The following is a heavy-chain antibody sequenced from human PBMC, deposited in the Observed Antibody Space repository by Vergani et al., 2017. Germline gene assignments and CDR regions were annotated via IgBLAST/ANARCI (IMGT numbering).Heavy chain of an antibody. Sequence: EVQLVESGGGLVQPGGSLKLSCAASGFTFSGSAMHWVRQASGKGLEWVGRIRSKANSYATAYAASVKGRFTISRNNSNNTAYLQMNSLKTEHTAVYYFTSLGAMTSMGRDCGGQATLVTVSS. J-gene: IGHJ4*02. V-gene: IGHV3-73*01. CDR3: TSLGAMTSMGRDC. CDR2: IRSKANSYAT. CDR1: GFTFSGSA. D-gene: IGHD3-10*01.